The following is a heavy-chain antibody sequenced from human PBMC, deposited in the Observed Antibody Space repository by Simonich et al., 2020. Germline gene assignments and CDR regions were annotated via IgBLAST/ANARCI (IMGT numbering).Heavy chain of an antibody. CDR2: IWYDGSNK. Sequence: QVQLVESGGGVVQPGRSLRLSCAASGFTFSSYGMHWVRQAPGKGLEWVAVIWYDGSNKYYADAVKGRFTISRDNSKNTLYLQMNSLRAEDTAVYYCARDGSGSSSWYFDLWGRGTLVTVSS. CDR3: ARDGSGSSSWYFDL. V-gene: IGHV3-30*19. J-gene: IGHJ2*01. CDR1: GFTFSSYG. D-gene: IGHD6-6*01.